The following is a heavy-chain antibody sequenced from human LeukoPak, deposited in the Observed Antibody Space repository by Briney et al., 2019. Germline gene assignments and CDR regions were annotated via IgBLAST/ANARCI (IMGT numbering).Heavy chain of an antibody. J-gene: IGHJ6*03. D-gene: IGHD6-19*01. CDR3: AKRGWXYYXDV. CDR1: GFTFNNYG. V-gene: IGHV3-23*01. Sequence: GGSLRLSCAVSGFTFNNYGMSWVRQAPGKGLEWVSAISGSGFNTYYADSVKGRFTISRDNSNNTLYLQMHSLRAEDTAVYYCAKRGWXYYXDVXXXGTTVTVXS. CDR2: ISGSGFNT.